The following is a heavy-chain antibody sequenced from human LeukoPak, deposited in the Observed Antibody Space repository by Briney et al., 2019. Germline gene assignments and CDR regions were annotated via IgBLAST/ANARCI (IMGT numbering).Heavy chain of an antibody. CDR2: INSDGSST. D-gene: IGHD3-10*01. CDR1: GFTFDDYA. V-gene: IGHV3-74*01. CDR3: ARVGSGSGSYFDY. J-gene: IGHJ4*02. Sequence: GGSLRLSCAASGFTFDDYAMQWVRQAPGKGLVWVSRINSDGSSTSYADSVKGRFTISRDNAKNTLYLQMNSLRAGDTAVYYCARVGSGSGSYFDYWGQGTLVTVSS.